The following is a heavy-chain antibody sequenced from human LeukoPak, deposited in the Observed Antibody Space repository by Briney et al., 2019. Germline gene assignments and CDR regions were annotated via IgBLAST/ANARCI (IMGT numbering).Heavy chain of an antibody. V-gene: IGHV1-46*01. J-gene: IGHJ4*02. CDR1: GYTFTSYY. CDR3: ARVAMVQREGKTYYFDY. D-gene: IGHD5-18*01. CDR2: INPSSGST. Sequence: ASVKVSCKASGYTFTSYYMHWVRQAPGQGLEWMGIINPSSGSTNYAQKFQGRVTMTTDTSTSTVYMELSSLRSEDTAVYYCARVAMVQREGKTYYFDYWGRGTLVSVP.